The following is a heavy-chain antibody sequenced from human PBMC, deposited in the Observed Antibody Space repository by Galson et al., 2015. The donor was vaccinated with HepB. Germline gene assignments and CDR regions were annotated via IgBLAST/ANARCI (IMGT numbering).Heavy chain of an antibody. CDR1: GYTFSNYW. D-gene: IGHD2-21*02. J-gene: IGHJ4*02. CDR3: VRGPSDWPGVDY. CDR2: INIGGSKT. V-gene: IGHV3-74*01. Sequence: SLRLSCAASGYTFSNYWMHWVRQAPGKGLVTVSRINIGGSKTDYVDSVKGRFTISRDDAKNTLYLQMNTLRAEDTAVYYCVRGPSDWPGVDYWGQGVLVTVSS.